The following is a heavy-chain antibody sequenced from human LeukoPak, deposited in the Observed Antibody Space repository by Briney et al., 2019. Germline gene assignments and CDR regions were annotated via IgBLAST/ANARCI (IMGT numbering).Heavy chain of an antibody. J-gene: IGHJ4*02. CDR2: ISAYNGNT. D-gene: IGHD6-19*01. CDR1: GYTFTSYG. V-gene: IGHV1-18*01. CDR3: ARGVLHTGGSGWYGDYFDY. Sequence: ASVKVSCTASGYTFTSYGISWVRQAPGQGLEWMGWISAYNGNTNYAQKLQGRVTMTTDTSTSTAYMELRSLRSEDTAVYYCARGVLHTGGSGWYGDYFDYWGQGTLVTVSS.